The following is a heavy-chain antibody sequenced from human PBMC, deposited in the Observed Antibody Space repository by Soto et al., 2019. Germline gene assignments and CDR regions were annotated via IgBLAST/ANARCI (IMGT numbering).Heavy chain of an antibody. CDR1: GGPITPPTW. D-gene: IGHD3-16*01. V-gene: IGHV4-4*02. CDR2: VHPDGTT. CDR3: ATNTISYTWGV. Sequence: QVQLQESGPGLVKPSDTLSLTCAVSGGPITPPTWWAWVSLPPGKGLECIGAVHPDGTTTYNPSLERRITISLDKYNNHFSLKLTAVTAAGKEIYYCATNTISYTWGVWGRRTTVSVSS. J-gene: IGHJ6*02.